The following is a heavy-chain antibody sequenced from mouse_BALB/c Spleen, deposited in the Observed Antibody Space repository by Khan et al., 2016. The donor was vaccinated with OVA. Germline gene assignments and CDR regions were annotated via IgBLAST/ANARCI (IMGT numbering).Heavy chain of an antibody. CDR1: GYTFINYW. D-gene: IGHD3-1*01. Sequence: VQLQQSGAELAKPGASVKMSCKASGYTFINYWILWIKQRPGQGLEWIGYINPSTGYTEYNQNFKDKATLTADKSYSTAYIQLSSLTAEDSTVDYCERRGLLWDFDYWGQGTTLTVSS. J-gene: IGHJ2*01. CDR3: ERRGLLWDFDY. V-gene: IGHV1-7*01. CDR2: INPSTGYT.